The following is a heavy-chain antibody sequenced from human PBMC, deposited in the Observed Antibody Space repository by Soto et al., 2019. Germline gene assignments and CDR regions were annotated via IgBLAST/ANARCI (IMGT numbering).Heavy chain of an antibody. CDR3: TTEGEDIVAYFDY. CDR2: IRSKAYGGTT. J-gene: IGHJ4*02. CDR1: GFTFGDYA. D-gene: IGHD5-12*01. V-gene: IGHV3-49*03. Sequence: GGSLRLSCTASGFTFGDYAMSWFRQAPGKGLEWVGFIRSKAYGGTTEYAASVKGRFTISRDDSKSIAYLQMNSLKTEDTAVYYCTTEGEDIVAYFDYWGQGTLVTVSS.